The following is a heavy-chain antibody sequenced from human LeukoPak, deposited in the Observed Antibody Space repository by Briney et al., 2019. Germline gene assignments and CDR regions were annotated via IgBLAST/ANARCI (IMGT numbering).Heavy chain of an antibody. CDR1: GGSFSGYY. CDR3: ARVGAATSDY. D-gene: IGHD1-26*01. J-gene: IGHJ4*02. V-gene: IGHV4-34*01. CDR2: INHSGST. Sequence: PSETLSLTCAVSGGSFSGYYWSWIRQPPGKGLEWIGEINHSGSTNYNPSLKSRVTISVDTSKNQFSLKLSSVTAADTAVYYCARVGAATSDYWGQGTLVTVSS.